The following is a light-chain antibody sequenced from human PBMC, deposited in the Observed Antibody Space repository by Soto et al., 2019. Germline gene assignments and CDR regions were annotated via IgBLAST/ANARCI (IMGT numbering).Light chain of an antibody. Sequence: DIQMTQSPSTLSAYVGDRVTITCRASQSISSWLAWYQQKPGKAPKLLIYDASSLESGVPSRFSGSGSGTDFTLTISSLQPDDFATYYCQQYNSYSQTFGQGTKVEIK. CDR1: QSISSW. CDR2: DAS. CDR3: QQYNSYSQT. V-gene: IGKV1-5*01. J-gene: IGKJ1*01.